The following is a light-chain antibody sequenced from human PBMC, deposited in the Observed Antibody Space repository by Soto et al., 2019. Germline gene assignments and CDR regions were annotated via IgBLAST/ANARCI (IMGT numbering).Light chain of an antibody. Sequence: SNELTQPPSVSVAPGQTARITCGGDNVGGKSVQWYQQKPGQAPVLVLYDARDRPSGIPERFSGSNSGNTATLTISRVEAGDEAGFYCQVWDTTTDQYIFGSGTKVTVL. CDR3: QVWDTTTDQYI. J-gene: IGLJ1*01. CDR2: DAR. CDR1: NVGGKS. V-gene: IGLV3-21*02.